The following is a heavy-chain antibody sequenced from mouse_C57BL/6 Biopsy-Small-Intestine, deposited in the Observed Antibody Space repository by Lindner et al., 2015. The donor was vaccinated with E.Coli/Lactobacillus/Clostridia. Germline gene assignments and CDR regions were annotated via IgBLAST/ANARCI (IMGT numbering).Heavy chain of an antibody. Sequence: VQLQESGPELVKPGASVKLSCKASGYTFTSYGIAWVKQRTGQGLEWIGEIYPRTDNTYYNEKFKGKATLTADKSSSTAYMELRSLTSEDSAVYFCARSDSTYAMDYWGQGTSVTVSS. D-gene: IGHD2-5*01. V-gene: IGHV1-81*01. CDR3: ARSDSTYAMDY. J-gene: IGHJ4*01. CDR1: GYTFTSYG. CDR2: IYPRTDNT.